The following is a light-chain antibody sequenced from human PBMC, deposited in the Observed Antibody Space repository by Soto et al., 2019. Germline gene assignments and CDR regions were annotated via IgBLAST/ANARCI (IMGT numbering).Light chain of an antibody. CDR1: QGISSY. Sequence: DIQLTQSPSFLSASVGDRVTITCRASQGISSYLAWYQQKPGKAPKLLIYAASTLQSGVPSRLSGSGSGTDFTLTISSLQPEDFATYYCQQSYSTPSFGQGTKVDI. CDR2: AAS. CDR3: QQSYSTPS. V-gene: IGKV1-39*01. J-gene: IGKJ1*01.